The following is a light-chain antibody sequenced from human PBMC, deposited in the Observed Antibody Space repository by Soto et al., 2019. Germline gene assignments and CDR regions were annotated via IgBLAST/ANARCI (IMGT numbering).Light chain of an antibody. CDR2: GAS. Sequence: EVVLTQSPGPLSLSPGEGATLSCRASQSVSNNYLAWYQQKPGQAPRLLISGASSRAPGIPDRFSGSGSGTDFTLTISRLESEDFAVYYCQRYGSTPPHTFGQGTKLEIK. V-gene: IGKV3-20*01. CDR3: QRYGSTPPHT. J-gene: IGKJ2*01. CDR1: QSVSNNY.